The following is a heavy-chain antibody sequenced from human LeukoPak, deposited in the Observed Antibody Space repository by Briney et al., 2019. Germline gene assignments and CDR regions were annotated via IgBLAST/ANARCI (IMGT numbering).Heavy chain of an antibody. Sequence: GGSLRLSCAASGFTFSNYWMHWVRQAPGKGLGVVSLINSDGSSTIYADFVQGRCTFSRENAKNTLYLQMNSLRAEDTAVYYCARGLTIFGVVNDAFDFWGQGTMVTVSS. V-gene: IGHV3-74*01. D-gene: IGHD3-3*01. CDR1: GFTFSNYW. CDR2: INSDGSST. CDR3: ARGLTIFGVVNDAFDF. J-gene: IGHJ3*01.